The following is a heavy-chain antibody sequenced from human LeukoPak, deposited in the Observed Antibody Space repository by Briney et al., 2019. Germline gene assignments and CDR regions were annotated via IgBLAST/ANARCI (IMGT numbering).Heavy chain of an antibody. CDR3: ARAVSARKIDY. V-gene: IGHV4-34*01. J-gene: IGHJ4*02. Sequence: SESLSLTCAVYGGSFSGYYWSWIRQPPGKGLEWIGEINHSVSTNYNPSLKSRVTISVDTSKNQFSLKLSSVTAAETAVYYCARAVSARKIDYWGQGTLVTVSS. CDR2: INHSVST. CDR1: GGSFSGYY.